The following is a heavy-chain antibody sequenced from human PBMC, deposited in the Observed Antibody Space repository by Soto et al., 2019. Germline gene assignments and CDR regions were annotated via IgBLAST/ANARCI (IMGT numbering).Heavy chain of an antibody. D-gene: IGHD4-17*01. J-gene: IGHJ4*02. CDR3: AKNAVSGDYASHLDY. Sequence: QIHLVQSGPEVRKPGASVKLSCKTSGYTFITYGLTWVRQAPGEGLEWMGWINPYSGNTAFAEKFQDRITVTTDTSADTAYMELEDLDSDDTAVYYWAKNAVSGDYASHLDYWGQGTLVAVST. CDR1: GYTFITYG. V-gene: IGHV1-18*01. CDR2: INPYSGNT.